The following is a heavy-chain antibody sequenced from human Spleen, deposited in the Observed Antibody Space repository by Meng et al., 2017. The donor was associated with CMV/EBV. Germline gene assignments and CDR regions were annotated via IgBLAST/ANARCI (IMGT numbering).Heavy chain of an antibody. CDR1: GASISTYY. D-gene: IGHD2-2*01. CDR3: ARGSSTSWMAFDY. V-gene: IGHV4-59*01. CDR2: IYYSGST. J-gene: IGHJ4*02. Sequence: GSLRLSCTVSGASISTYYWSWIRQPPGKGLEYIGYIYYSGSTNYNPSLKSRVTISVDTSKNQFSLKLSSVTAADTAVYYCARGSSTSWMAFDYLGQGTLVTVSS.